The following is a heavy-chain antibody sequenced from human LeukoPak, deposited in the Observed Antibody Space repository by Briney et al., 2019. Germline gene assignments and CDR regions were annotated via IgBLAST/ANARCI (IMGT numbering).Heavy chain of an antibody. CDR3: AKESEEEQLLGEAMFDH. CDR2: IRHDGSFK. D-gene: IGHD1-26*01. J-gene: IGHJ2*01. Sequence: PGGSLRLSCAASGFTFSSYAMSWVRQAPGKGLEWLTFIRHDGSFKEYADSVKGRFTISRDNSKNALYLQMNSLTSEDTALYSCAKESEEEQLLGEAMFDHWGRGTLLTVSS. CDR1: GFTFSSYA. V-gene: IGHV3-30*02.